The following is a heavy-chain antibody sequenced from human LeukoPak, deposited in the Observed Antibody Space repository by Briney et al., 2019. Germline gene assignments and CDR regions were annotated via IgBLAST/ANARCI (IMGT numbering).Heavy chain of an antibody. Sequence: SETLSLTCAVYGGSFSGYYWSWIRQPPGEGLEWIGEINHSGSTNYNPSLKSRVTISVDTSKNQFSLKLSSVTAADTAVYYCARVGTYDYVWGSYRSNLDYWGQGTLVTVSS. CDR1: GGSFSGYY. J-gene: IGHJ4*02. CDR2: INHSGST. V-gene: IGHV4-34*01. D-gene: IGHD3-16*02. CDR3: ARVGTYDYVWGSYRSNLDY.